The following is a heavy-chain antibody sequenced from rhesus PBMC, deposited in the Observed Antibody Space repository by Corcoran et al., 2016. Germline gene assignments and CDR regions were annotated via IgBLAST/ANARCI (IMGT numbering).Heavy chain of an antibody. CDR3: ARVFKGGHYFDY. D-gene: IGHD2-27*01. V-gene: IGHV4S7*01. J-gene: IGHJ4*01. CDR1: GGPISGGYA. CDR2: IYSSNGNT. Sequence: QVQLQESGPGLLKPSDTLSLTCAFSGGPISGGYAWGWFRQPPGKGLEWIGSIYSSNGNTYYNPSLKSRVTISTDTSKNQFSLKLSSVTAADTAVYYCARVFKGGHYFDYWGQGVLVTVSS.